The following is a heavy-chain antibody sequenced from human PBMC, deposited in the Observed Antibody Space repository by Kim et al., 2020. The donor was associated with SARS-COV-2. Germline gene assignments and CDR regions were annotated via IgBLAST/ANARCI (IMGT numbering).Heavy chain of an antibody. J-gene: IGHJ6*02. Sequence: SETLSLTCAVSGGSISSSNWWSWVRQPPGKGLEWIGEIYHSGSTNYNPSLKSRVTISVDKSKNQFSLKLSSVTAADTAVYYCARAGALFGENYGMDVWGQGTTVTVSS. CDR1: GGSISSSNW. D-gene: IGHD3-10*02. CDR2: IYHSGST. V-gene: IGHV4-4*02. CDR3: ARAGALFGENYGMDV.